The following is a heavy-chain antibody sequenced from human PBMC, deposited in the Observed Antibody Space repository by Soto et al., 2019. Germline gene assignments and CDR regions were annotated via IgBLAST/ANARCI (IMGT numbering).Heavy chain of an antibody. CDR3: TRDYYYGSGNYYRADYYHYGMDV. Sequence: GGSLRLSCAASGFTVTSYYMSWVRQAPGKGLEWVSLIYTGGNTNYADSVKGRFTISRDNSKNTLYLQMNSLRAEDTAVYYCTRDYYYGSGNYYRADYYHYGMDVWGQGTTVTVSS. V-gene: IGHV3-53*01. J-gene: IGHJ6*02. CDR1: GFTVTSYY. CDR2: IYTGGNT. D-gene: IGHD3-10*01.